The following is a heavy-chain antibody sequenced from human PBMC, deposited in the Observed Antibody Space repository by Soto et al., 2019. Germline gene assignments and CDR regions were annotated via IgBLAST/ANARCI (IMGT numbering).Heavy chain of an antibody. D-gene: IGHD6-13*01. CDR3: ARVSFRSSSWYWCDP. J-gene: IGHJ5*02. Sequence: SETLSLTCTVSGGSISSSSYYWGWIRQPPGKGLEWIGEINHSGSTNYNPSLKSRVTISVDTSKNQFSLKLSSVTAADTAVYYCARVSFRSSSWYWCDPWGQGTLVTVS. CDR1: GGSISSSSYY. CDR2: INHSGST. V-gene: IGHV4-39*07.